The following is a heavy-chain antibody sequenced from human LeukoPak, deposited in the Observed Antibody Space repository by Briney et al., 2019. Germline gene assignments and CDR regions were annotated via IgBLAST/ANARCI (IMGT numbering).Heavy chain of an antibody. CDR1: GGSFSGYY. Sequence: SETLSLTCAVYGGSFSGYYWSWIRQPPGKGLEWIGEINHSGSTNYNPSLKSRVTISVDTSKNQFSLKLSSVTAADTAVYYCARERGSLPVRYYYYGMDVWGQGTTVTVSS. CDR2: INHSGST. J-gene: IGHJ6*02. V-gene: IGHV4-34*01. D-gene: IGHD3-10*01. CDR3: ARERGSLPVRYYYYGMDV.